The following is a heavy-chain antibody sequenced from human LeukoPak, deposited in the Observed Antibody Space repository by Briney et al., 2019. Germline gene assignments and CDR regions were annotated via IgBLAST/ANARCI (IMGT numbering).Heavy chain of an antibody. Sequence: SVKVSCKASGGTFSSYAISWVRQAPGQGLEWMGGIIPIFGTANYAQKFQGRVTITTDESTSTAYMELSSLSSEDTAVYYCASADSSGLNYFDYWGQGTLVTVSS. CDR2: IIPIFGTA. CDR3: ASADSSGLNYFDY. CDR1: GGTFSSYA. J-gene: IGHJ4*02. V-gene: IGHV1-69*05. D-gene: IGHD3-22*01.